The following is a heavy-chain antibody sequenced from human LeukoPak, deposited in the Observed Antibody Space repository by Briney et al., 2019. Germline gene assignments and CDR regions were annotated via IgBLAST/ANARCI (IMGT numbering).Heavy chain of an antibody. CDR2: MNPYTGKT. CDR1: GYTFTNFD. V-gene: IGHV1-8*02. D-gene: IGHD1-26*01. Sequence: GASVKVSCKTSGYTFTNFDINWVRQATGQGLEWLGWMNPYTGKTGYAQKFQGRVTMTRDTSTNTVYMELSSLRSEDTAVYYCARAWESIAGYYFDYWGQGTLVTVSS. J-gene: IGHJ4*02. CDR3: ARAWESIAGYYFDY.